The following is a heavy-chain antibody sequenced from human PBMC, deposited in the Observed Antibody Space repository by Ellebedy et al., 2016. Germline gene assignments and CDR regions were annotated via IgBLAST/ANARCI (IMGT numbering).Heavy chain of an antibody. D-gene: IGHD1-26*01. CDR1: GFTFSSYS. CDR3: ASGIVGATSDY. V-gene: IGHV3-21*01. J-gene: IGHJ4*02. CDR2: ISSSSSYI. Sequence: GGSLRLSXAASGFTFSSYSMNWVRQAPGKGLEWVSSISSSSSYIYYADSVKGRFTISRDNAKNSLYLQMNSLRAEDTAVYYCASGIVGATSDYWGQGTLVTVSS.